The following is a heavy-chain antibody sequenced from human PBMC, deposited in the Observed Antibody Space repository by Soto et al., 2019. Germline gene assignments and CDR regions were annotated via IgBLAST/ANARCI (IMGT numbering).Heavy chain of an antibody. J-gene: IGHJ1*01. V-gene: IGHV4-59*01. CDR2: IYYSGST. D-gene: IGHD3-22*01. Sequence: PSETLSLSCTVSGGSISSYYWSWIRQPPGKGLEWIGYIYYSGSTNYNPSLKSRVTISVDTSKNQFSLKLSSVTAADTAVYYCARENYYDSSGYYSGYFQHWGQGTLVTVSS. CDR1: GGSISSYY. CDR3: ARENYYDSSGYYSGYFQH.